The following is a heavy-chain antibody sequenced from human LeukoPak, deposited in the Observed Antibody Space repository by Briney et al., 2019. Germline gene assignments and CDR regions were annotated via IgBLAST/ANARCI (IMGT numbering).Heavy chain of an antibody. CDR1: GFTFSSYS. J-gene: IGHJ4*02. CDR2: ITSSSNYI. Sequence: GGSLRLSCAASGFTFSSYSMNWVRQAPGKGLVWVSSITSSSNYIYNADSVKGRFTISRDNAQNALYLQMNSLRAEDTAVYYCARGGDCSSTSCYLINDYWGQGTLVTVSS. CDR3: ARGGDCSSTSCYLINDY. V-gene: IGHV3-21*06. D-gene: IGHD2-2*01.